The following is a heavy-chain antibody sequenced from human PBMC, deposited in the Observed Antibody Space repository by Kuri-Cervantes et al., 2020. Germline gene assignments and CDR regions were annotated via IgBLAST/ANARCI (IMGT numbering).Heavy chain of an antibody. J-gene: IGHJ3*02. D-gene: IGHD6-19*01. CDR2: IWYDGSNK. CDR3: AKSSRQWLRAFDI. V-gene: IGHV3-33*06. Sequence: GGSLRLSCAASGFTFSSYGMHWVRQAPGKGLEWVAVIWYDGSNKYYADSVKGRFTISRDNSKNTLYLQMNGLRAEDTAVYYCAKSSRQWLRAFDIWGQGTMVTVSS. CDR1: GFTFSSYG.